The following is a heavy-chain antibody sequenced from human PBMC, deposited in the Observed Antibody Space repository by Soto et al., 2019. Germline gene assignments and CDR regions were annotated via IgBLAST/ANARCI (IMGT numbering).Heavy chain of an antibody. CDR2: IYHGGTT. CDR1: GYYISSGSY. V-gene: IGHV4-38-2*02. Sequence: SWTMSLTCSVSGYYISSGSYWAWIRQPPGKGPEWIASIYHGGTTFYNPSLKSRITMSVDTSNKQFSLKLTSVTAADKAVYYCETVHGMVVAGSTFYYWGHGTLGPGSS. D-gene: IGHD6-19*01. J-gene: IGHJ4*01. CDR3: ETVHGMVVAGSTFYY.